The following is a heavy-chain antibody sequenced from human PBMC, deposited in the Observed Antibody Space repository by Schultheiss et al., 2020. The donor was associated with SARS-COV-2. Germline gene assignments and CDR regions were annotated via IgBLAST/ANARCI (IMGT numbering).Heavy chain of an antibody. Sequence: SETLSLTCTVSGGSISRGGYYWSWIRQHPGKGLEWIGYIYYSGSTYYNPSLKSRVTISVDTSKNQFSLKLSSVTAADTAVYYCAREGGYSSSNYFDYWGQGTLVTVAS. J-gene: IGHJ4*02. CDR1: GGSISRGGYY. CDR2: IYYSGST. V-gene: IGHV4-31*03. CDR3: AREGGYSSSNYFDY. D-gene: IGHD6-6*01.